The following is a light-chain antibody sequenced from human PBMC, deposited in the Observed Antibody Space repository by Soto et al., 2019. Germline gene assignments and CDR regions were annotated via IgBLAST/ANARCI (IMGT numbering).Light chain of an antibody. J-gene: IGKJ1*01. CDR2: WAS. CDR3: QQYYSTPPRT. CDR1: QSVLYNSNNKNY. V-gene: IGKV4-1*01. Sequence: DIVMTQSPDSLAVSLGERATINCKSSQSVLYNSNNKNYLAWYQQKPGQPPKLLIYWASTRESGVPDRFSGSGSGTDFTLTISSLQAEDVAFYYCQQYYSTPPRTFGQGTKVEVK.